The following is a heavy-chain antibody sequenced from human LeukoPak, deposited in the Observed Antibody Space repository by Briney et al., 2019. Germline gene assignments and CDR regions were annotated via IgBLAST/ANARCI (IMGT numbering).Heavy chain of an antibody. CDR2: INPSGGST. J-gene: IGHJ4*02. D-gene: IGHD1-26*01. Sequence: ASVKVSCKASGYTFTSYYMHWVRQAPGQGLEWMGIINPSGGSTSYAQKFQGRVTMTRDAYTSTVYMELSSLRSEYTVVYFCARFAELDYWGQGTLVTVSS. CDR1: GYTFTSYY. V-gene: IGHV1-46*01. CDR3: ARFAELDY.